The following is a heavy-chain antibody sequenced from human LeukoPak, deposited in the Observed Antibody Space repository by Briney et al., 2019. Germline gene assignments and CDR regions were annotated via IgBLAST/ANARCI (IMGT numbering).Heavy chain of an antibody. CDR2: IYTSGST. V-gene: IGHV4-61*02. J-gene: IGHJ6*03. D-gene: IGHD2-2*01. CDR3: ARDQIGYCSSTSCIYYYYMDV. CDR1: GGSISSGSYY. Sequence: KPSQTLSLTCTVSGGSISSGSYYWSWIRQPAGKGLKWIGRIYTSGSTNYNPSLKSRVTISVDTSKNQFSLKLSSVTAADTAVYYCARDQIGYCSSTSCIYYYYMDVWGKGTTVTVSS.